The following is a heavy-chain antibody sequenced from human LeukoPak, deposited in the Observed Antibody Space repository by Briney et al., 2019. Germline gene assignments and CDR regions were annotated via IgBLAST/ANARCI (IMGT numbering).Heavy chain of an antibody. CDR3: TTEYRDSSGWYGAFDI. CDR2: IKQDGSEK. D-gene: IGHD6-19*01. Sequence: GGSLRLSCAASGFTFSSYWMSWVRQAPGKGLEWVANIKQDGSEKYYVDSVKGRFTISRDNAKNSLYLQMNSLRAEDTAVYYCTTEYRDSSGWYGAFDIWGPGTMVTVSS. J-gene: IGHJ3*02. V-gene: IGHV3-7*05. CDR1: GFTFSSYW.